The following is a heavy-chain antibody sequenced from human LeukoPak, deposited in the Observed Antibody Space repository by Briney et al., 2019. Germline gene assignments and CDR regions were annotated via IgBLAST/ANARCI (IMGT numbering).Heavy chain of an antibody. Sequence: GGSLRLSCAASGFTFSNYAMNWVRQAPGKGLEWVSLISGSTGSTYYADSVKGRFSISRDNAKNSLYLQMNSLRDEDTAVYYCARVRYGGYGPFDYWGQGALVTVSS. CDR3: ARVRYGGYGPFDY. D-gene: IGHD3-16*01. V-gene: IGHV3-23*01. CDR1: GFTFSNYA. J-gene: IGHJ4*02. CDR2: ISGSTGST.